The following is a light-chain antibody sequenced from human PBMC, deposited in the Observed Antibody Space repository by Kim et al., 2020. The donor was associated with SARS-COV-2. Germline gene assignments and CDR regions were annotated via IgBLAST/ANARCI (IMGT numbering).Light chain of an antibody. J-gene: IGKJ1*01. Sequence: SPGERATLSCRASQYVSGSYLAWYQQKPGQAPRLLIYGASNRATGIPDRFSGSGSGTDFTLTISRLEPEDFAVYYCQQYGSLPGTFGQGTKVDIK. CDR3: QQYGSLPGT. CDR2: GAS. V-gene: IGKV3-20*01. CDR1: QYVSGSY.